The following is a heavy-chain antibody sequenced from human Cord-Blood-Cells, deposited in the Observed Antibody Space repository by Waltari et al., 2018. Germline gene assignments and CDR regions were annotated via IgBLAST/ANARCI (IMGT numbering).Heavy chain of an antibody. CDR1: GSTFTSYA. D-gene: IGHD6-19*01. V-gene: IGHV1-3*01. J-gene: IGHJ4*02. Sequence: QVQLVQSGAEVKKPGASVKVSCKASGSTFTSYAMHWVRQAPGQRLEWMGWINAGNGNTKYSQEFQGRGTITRDTSASTAYMELSSLRSEDTAVYYCARGVGSQWLVLAFDYWGQGTLVTVSS. CDR3: ARGVGSQWLVLAFDY. CDR2: INAGNGNT.